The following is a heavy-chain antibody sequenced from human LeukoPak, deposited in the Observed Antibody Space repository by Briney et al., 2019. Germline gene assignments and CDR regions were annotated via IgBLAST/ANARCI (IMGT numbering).Heavy chain of an antibody. Sequence: PGGSLRLSCAASGFTFSSSWMSWLRQAPGEGLEWVANTKYDESEKFYVDSVKGRFTISRDNARNSLYLQMNSLRAEDTAVYYCARKYCSSTSCLFDYWGQGTLVTVSS. CDR1: GFTFSSSW. V-gene: IGHV3-7*02. CDR2: TKYDESEK. CDR3: ARKYCSSTSCLFDY. J-gene: IGHJ4*02. D-gene: IGHD2-2*01.